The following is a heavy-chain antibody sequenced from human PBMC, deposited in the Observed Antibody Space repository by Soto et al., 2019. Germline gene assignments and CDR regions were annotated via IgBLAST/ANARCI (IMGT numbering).Heavy chain of an antibody. J-gene: IGHJ3*02. Sequence: SETLSLTCSVYGGSFSGYYWSWIRQPPGKGLEWIGEINHSGSTNYNPSLKSRVTISVDTSKNQFSLKLSSVTAADTAVYYCARGIAARLAFPDAFDIWGQGTMVTVSS. CDR3: ARGIAARLAFPDAFDI. CDR1: GGSFSGYY. CDR2: INHSGST. V-gene: IGHV4-34*01. D-gene: IGHD6-6*01.